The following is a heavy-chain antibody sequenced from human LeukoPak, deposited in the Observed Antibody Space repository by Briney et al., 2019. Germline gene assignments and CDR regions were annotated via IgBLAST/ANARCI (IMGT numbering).Heavy chain of an antibody. CDR2: FDPEDGET. V-gene: IGHV1-24*01. J-gene: IGHJ6*03. Sequence: ASVKVSCKVSGYTLTELSMHWVRQAPGKGLEWMGGFDPEDGETIYAQKFQGRVTMTEDTSTDTAYMELSRLRSDDTAVYYCAREQRSWNYYYMDVWGKGTTVTVSS. CDR3: AREQRSWNYYYMDV. D-gene: IGHD1-26*01. CDR1: GYTLTELS.